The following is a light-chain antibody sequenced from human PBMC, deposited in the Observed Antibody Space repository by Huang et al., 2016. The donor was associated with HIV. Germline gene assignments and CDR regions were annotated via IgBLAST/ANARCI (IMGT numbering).Light chain of an antibody. CDR3: QQYNSWPPLFT. V-gene: IGKV3-15*01. J-gene: IGKJ3*01. CDR1: QSVSTN. Sequence: EVLLTQSPATLSVSPGERATLSCRASQSVSTNLDWYQPKPGQAPRLLIYGASTRATGVPARFSGSGSGTECTLTISSLQSEDSAVYYCQQYNSWPPLFTFGPGTKVDIK. CDR2: GAS.